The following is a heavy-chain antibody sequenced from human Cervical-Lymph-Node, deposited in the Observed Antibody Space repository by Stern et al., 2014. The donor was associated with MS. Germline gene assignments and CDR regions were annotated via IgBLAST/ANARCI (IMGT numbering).Heavy chain of an antibody. J-gene: IGHJ4*02. V-gene: IGHV3-30-3*01. Sequence: VQLVESGGGVVQPGRSLRLSCAASGFTFSSYAMHWVRQAPGKGLEWVALISYDGSKKYYADSVKGRFTISRDNSENIVYLQMNSLRAEDTAVYYCARVVAVAGTSFDYWGQGTAVTVSS. CDR3: ARVVAVAGTSFDY. D-gene: IGHD6-19*01. CDR2: ISYDGSKK. CDR1: GFTFSSYA.